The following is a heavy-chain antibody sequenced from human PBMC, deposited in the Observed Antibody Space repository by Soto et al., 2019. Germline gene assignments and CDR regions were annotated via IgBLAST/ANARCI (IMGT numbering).Heavy chain of an antibody. CDR2: FYFSGKT. J-gene: IGHJ4*02. CDR3: VRSDPKYYSLFDY. CDR1: GGSISNYY. D-gene: IGHD3-10*01. V-gene: IGHV4-4*08. Sequence: SETLSLTCTVSGGSISNYYWSWIRQPPGKGLEWIGYFYFSGKTYYNSSLKSRGTITVDTSTNQFFLKLSSVTATDTAVYYCVRSDPKYYSLFDYWGQGTLVTVSS.